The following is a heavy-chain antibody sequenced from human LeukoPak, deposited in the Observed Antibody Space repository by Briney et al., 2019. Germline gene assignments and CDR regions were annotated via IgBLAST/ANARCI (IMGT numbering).Heavy chain of an antibody. CDR3: ARLPGRYDILTGYHFWALDY. D-gene: IGHD3-9*01. V-gene: IGHV1-2*02. J-gene: IGHJ4*02. Sequence: ASVKVSCKASGYTFTGYYMHWVRQAPGQGLEWMGWINPNSGGTNYAQKFQGRVTMTRDTSISTAYMELSRLRSDDTAVYYCARLPGRYDILTGYHFWALDYWGQGTPVTVSS. CDR2: INPNSGGT. CDR1: GYTFTGYY.